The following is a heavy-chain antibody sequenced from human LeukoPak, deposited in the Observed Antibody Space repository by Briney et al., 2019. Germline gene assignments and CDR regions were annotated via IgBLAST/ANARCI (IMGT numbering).Heavy chain of an antibody. CDR2: IYPGDSDT. CDR1: GYSFTSYW. V-gene: IGHV5-51*01. D-gene: IGHD6-13*01. Sequence: GESLKISCKGSGYSFTSYWIGWLRPMPGKGLEWKGIIYPGDSDTRYSPSFQGQVTISADKSISTAYLQWSSLKASDTAMYYCARSMAAGQYYFDYWGQGTLVTVSS. CDR3: ARSMAAGQYYFDY. J-gene: IGHJ4*02.